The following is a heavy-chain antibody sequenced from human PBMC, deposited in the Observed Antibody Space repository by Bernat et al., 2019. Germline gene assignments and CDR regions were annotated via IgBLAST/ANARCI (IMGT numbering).Heavy chain of an antibody. CDR3: ASRDPIDY. J-gene: IGHJ4*01. V-gene: IGHV3-30-3*01. CDR2: ILYDGSNK. Sequence: QVQLVESGGDMVQPGRSLRLSCAASGFSFSSYAMHWVRQAPGKGLEWVAVILYDGSNKYYADSVRGRFTISRDNSKSTLYLQMNSLRDEDTAVYYCASRDPIDYWGHGTLFTVSS. CDR1: GFSFSSYA.